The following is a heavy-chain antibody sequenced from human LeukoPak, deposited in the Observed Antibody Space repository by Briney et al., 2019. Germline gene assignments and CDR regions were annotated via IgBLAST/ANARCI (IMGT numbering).Heavy chain of an antibody. D-gene: IGHD1-26*01. V-gene: IGHV4-61*02. CDR2: IYTSGST. Sequence: SETLSLTCTVSGGSISSGSYYWSWIRQPAGKGLKWIGRIYTSGSTNYNPSLKSRVTISVDTSKNQFSLKLSSVTAADTAVYYCAREGGGATAGWDYYMDVWGKGTTVTISS. J-gene: IGHJ6*03. CDR1: GGSISSGSYY. CDR3: AREGGGATAGWDYYMDV.